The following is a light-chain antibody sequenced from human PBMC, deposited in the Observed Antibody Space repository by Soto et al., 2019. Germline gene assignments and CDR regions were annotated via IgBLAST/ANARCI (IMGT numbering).Light chain of an antibody. CDR2: EVT. Sequence: QSVLTQPASVSGSPGQSIAISCTGTSRDIGNYNYVSWYQHHPGKAPKLMIYEVTCRPSGVSDRFSGSKSGMTASLTISGLQPEDEADYFCASYRSANTLVVFGTGTKVTVL. V-gene: IGLV2-14*01. CDR3: ASYRSANTLVV. J-gene: IGLJ1*01. CDR1: SRDIGNYNY.